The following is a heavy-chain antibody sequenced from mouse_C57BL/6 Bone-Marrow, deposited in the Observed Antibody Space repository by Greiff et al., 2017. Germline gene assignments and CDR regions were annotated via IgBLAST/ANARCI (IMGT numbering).Heavy chain of an antibody. D-gene: IGHD3-3*01. CDR2: IDPENGDT. CDR3: TLGGFAY. CDR1: GFNIKDDY. Sequence: EVQLQQSGAELVRPGASVKLSCTASGFNIKDDYMHWVKQRPEQGLEWIGWIDPENGDTEYASKFQGKATITVDTSSNTAYLQLSSLTSEDTAVYYCTLGGFAYWGQGTLVTVSA. J-gene: IGHJ3*01. V-gene: IGHV14-4*01.